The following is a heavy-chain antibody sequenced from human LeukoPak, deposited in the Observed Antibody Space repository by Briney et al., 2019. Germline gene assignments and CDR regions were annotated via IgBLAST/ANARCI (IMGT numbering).Heavy chain of an antibody. CDR1: GFTFSSYN. V-gene: IGHV3-21*01. D-gene: IGHD3-10*01. Sequence: GSLRLSCAASGFTFSSYNMNWVRQAPGKGPEWVSSITSSSSYIYYADSVKGRFTISRDNAKNSLYLQMNSLRAEDTAVYYCAKDLMRDRWFGESWGQGTRVTVSS. CDR3: AKDLMRDRWFGES. CDR2: ITSSSSYI. J-gene: IGHJ5*02.